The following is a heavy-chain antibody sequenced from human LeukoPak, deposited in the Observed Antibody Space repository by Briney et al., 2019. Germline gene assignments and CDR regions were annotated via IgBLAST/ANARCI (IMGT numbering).Heavy chain of an antibody. Sequence: GGSLRLSCAASGFTFSSCAMHWVRQAPGKGLEWVAVISYDGSNKYYADSVKGRFTISRDNSKNTLYLQMNSLRAEDTAVYYCAGARFGVPAAILPYYYYYMDVWGKGTTVTVSS. CDR3: AGARFGVPAAILPYYYYYMDV. D-gene: IGHD2-2*02. J-gene: IGHJ6*03. CDR1: GFTFSSCA. V-gene: IGHV3-30*07. CDR2: ISYDGSNK.